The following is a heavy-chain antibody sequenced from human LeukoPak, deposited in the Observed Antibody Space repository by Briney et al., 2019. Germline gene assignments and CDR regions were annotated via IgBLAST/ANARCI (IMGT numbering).Heavy chain of an antibody. CDR1: GGSISSYY. CDR3: ARDRYSSSWYPRNWFDP. Sequence: SETLSLTCTVSGGSISSYYWSWIRQPAGKGLEWIGRIYTSGSTNYNPSRKSRVTMSVDTSKNQFSLKLSSVTAADTAVYYCARDRYSSSWYPRNWFDPWGQGTLVTVSS. V-gene: IGHV4-4*07. D-gene: IGHD6-13*01. CDR2: IYTSGST. J-gene: IGHJ5*02.